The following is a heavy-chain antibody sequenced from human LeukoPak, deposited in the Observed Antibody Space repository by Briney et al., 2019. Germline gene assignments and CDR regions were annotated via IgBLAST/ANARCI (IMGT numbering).Heavy chain of an antibody. D-gene: IGHD5-18*01. Sequence: GGSLRLSCAASGFTSNTYGVNWVRQAPGKGLEWVSSISSSGSTIYYADSVKGRFTISRDNAKNSLYLQMNSLRAEDTAVYYCATAGIQNWFDPWGQGTLVTVSS. V-gene: IGHV3-48*03. CDR2: ISSSGSTI. CDR3: ATAGIQNWFDP. J-gene: IGHJ5*02. CDR1: GFTSNTYG.